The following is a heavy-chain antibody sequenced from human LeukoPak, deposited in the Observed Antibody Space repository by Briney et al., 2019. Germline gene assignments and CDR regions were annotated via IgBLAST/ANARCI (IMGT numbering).Heavy chain of an antibody. Sequence: GGSLRLSCAASGFTFSSSWMHWVRQAPGKGLIWVSRVNGDGTGTIYADSVKGRFTLSRDNAKNTLYLQMNSLRAEDTAVYYCVRDKNVVVPTATIYYYYYMDVWGKGTTVTISS. CDR1: GFTFSSSW. D-gene: IGHD2-2*01. V-gene: IGHV3-74*01. CDR3: VRDKNVVVPTATIYYYYYMDV. CDR2: VNGDGTGT. J-gene: IGHJ6*03.